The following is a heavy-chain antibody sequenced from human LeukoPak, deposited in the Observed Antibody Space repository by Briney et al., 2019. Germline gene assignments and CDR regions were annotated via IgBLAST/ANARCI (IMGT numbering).Heavy chain of an antibody. J-gene: IGHJ5*02. D-gene: IGHD4-23*01. CDR2: INPSGTST. CDR1: GYTFTSNY. CDR3: ARDNSIGGRGWWFDP. Sequence: ASVKVSCKASGYTFTSNYMHWVRQAPGQGLEWMGLINPSGTSTIYAERFQGRIIMTRDMSTTTDYMELSSLRFEDTAVYYCARDNSIGGRGWWFDPWGQGTLVTVS. V-gene: IGHV1-46*01.